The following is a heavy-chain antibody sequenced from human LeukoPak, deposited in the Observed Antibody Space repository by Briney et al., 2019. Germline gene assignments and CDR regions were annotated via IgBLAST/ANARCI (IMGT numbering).Heavy chain of an antibody. CDR2: IKQDGSEK. Sequence: PGGSLRLSCAASGFTLSAFWMTWVRQAPGKGLEWVANIKQDGSEKDYVDSVKGRFTISRDNAKNSLYLQMNSLRAEDTAVYYCARDWSAFDIWGQGTMVTVSS. J-gene: IGHJ3*02. CDR3: ARDWSAFDI. CDR1: GFTLSAFW. V-gene: IGHV3-7*01.